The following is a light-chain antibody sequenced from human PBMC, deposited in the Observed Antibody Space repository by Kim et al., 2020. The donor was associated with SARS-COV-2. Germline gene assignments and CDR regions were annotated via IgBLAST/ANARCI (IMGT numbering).Light chain of an antibody. Sequence: LSLGESATISCWASENVDIHVAWYQQGPGQAPTLGISGAFVRAPGVPDRFTGSGFGTGFTLTISSLEPDDFAVYFCQQYGSSQYTFGQGTKLEIK. V-gene: IGKV3-20*01. CDR2: GAF. CDR1: ENVDIH. J-gene: IGKJ2*01. CDR3: QQYGSSQYT.